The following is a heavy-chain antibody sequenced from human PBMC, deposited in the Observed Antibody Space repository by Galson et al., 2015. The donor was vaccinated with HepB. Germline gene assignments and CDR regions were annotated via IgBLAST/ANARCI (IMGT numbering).Heavy chain of an antibody. CDR2: IWHDASDK. Sequence: SLRLSCATSGFNFNTYAMHWLRQAPGKGLDWVAIIWHDASDKIYADSVKGRFIISRDNSKNTLYLQMDSLRAEDTAVYYCATEKNADAFSFWGQGTMVTVSS. V-gene: IGHV3-33*01. CDR3: ATEKNADAFSF. D-gene: IGHD2/OR15-2a*01. CDR1: GFNFNTYA. J-gene: IGHJ3*01.